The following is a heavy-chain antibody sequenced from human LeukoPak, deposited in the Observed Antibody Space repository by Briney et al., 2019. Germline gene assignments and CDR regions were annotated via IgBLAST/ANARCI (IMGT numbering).Heavy chain of an antibody. CDR1: GYSFTSYW. Sequence: GESLKVSCKGSGYSFTSYWIGWVRQMPGKGLEWMGIIYPGDSDTRYSPSFQGQVTISADKSISTAYLQWSSLEASDTAMYYCARSYYYDSSGSRDWFDPWGQGTLVTVSS. V-gene: IGHV5-51*01. CDR2: IYPGDSDT. CDR3: ARSYYYDSSGSRDWFDP. D-gene: IGHD3-22*01. J-gene: IGHJ5*02.